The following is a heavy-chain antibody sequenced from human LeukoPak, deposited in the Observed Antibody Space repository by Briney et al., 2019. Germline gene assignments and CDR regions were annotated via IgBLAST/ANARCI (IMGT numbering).Heavy chain of an antibody. Sequence: SETLSLTCSVSGASISNYYWSWIRQPPGKGLEWIGYFYFSGGTNYSPSLKSRVTISVGTSNNQFSLNLRSVTAADTAIYYCARGRIPNFWGQGTLVTVSS. V-gene: IGHV4-59*13. CDR3: ARGRIPNF. CDR1: GASISNYY. CDR2: FYFSGGT. D-gene: IGHD2-15*01. J-gene: IGHJ4*02.